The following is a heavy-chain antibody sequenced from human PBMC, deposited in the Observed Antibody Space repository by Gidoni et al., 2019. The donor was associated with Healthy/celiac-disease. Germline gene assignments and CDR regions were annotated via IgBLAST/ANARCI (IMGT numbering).Heavy chain of an antibody. CDR3: ARGGVTAMDGMDV. D-gene: IGHD5-18*01. Sequence: QVQLQQWGAGLLKPSETLSLTCAVHGGSLRGYYWSWIRQPPGKGLEWIGEINHSGRPNYNPSLKSRVTISVDTSKNQFSLKLSSVTAADTAVYYCARGGVTAMDGMDVWGQGTTVTVSS. CDR1: GGSLRGYY. J-gene: IGHJ6*02. CDR2: INHSGRP. V-gene: IGHV4-34*01.